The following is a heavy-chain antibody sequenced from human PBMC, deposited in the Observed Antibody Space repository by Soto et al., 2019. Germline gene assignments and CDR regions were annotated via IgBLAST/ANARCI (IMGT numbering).Heavy chain of an antibody. CDR2: IKQDGSEK. CDR3: ARDFNYYDSSGIDY. CDR1: GFTFSSYW. Sequence: GGSLRLSCAAFGFTFSSYWMSWVRQAPGKGLEWVANIKQDGSEKYYVDSVKGRFTISRDNAKNSLYLQMNSLRAEDTAVYYCARDFNYYDSSGIDYWGQGTLVTVSS. J-gene: IGHJ4*02. V-gene: IGHV3-7*03. D-gene: IGHD3-22*01.